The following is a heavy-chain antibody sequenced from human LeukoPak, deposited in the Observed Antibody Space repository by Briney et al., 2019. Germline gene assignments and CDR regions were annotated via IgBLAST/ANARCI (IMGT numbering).Heavy chain of an antibody. CDR3: ARGPNSNWSGLDF. V-gene: IGHV3-74*01. CDR1: GFSFSGHW. J-gene: IGHJ4*02. Sequence: PGGSLRLSCIASGFSFSGHWMHWARHLPGKGLVWVSRIGSTGSTTSYADSVKGRFTVSRDNAKNTLYLQVNNLRAEDTAVYYCARGPNSNWSGLDFWGQGTLLTVSS. CDR2: IGSTGSTT. D-gene: IGHD6-6*01.